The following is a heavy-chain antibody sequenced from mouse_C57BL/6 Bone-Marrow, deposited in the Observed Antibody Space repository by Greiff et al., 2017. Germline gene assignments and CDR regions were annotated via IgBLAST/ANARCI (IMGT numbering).Heavy chain of an antibody. J-gene: IGHJ2*01. CDR3: ARQESY. CDR1: GYTFTSYW. V-gene: IGHV1-50*01. CDR2: IDPSDSYT. Sequence: QVQLQQSGAELVKPGASVKLSCKASGYTFTSYWMQWVKQRPGQGLEWIGEIDPSDSYTNYNQKFKGKATLTVETSTSTAYMQLSSQTSEGSAVYYCARQESYWGQGTTLTVSS.